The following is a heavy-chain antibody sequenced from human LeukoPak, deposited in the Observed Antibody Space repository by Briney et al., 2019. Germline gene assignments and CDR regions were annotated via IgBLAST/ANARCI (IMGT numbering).Heavy chain of an antibody. V-gene: IGHV1-18*01. Sequence: ASVKVSCKASGYTFTSYGISWVRQAPGQGLEWMGWISAYNGNTNYAQKLQGRVTMTTDTSTSTAYMELRSLRSDDTAVYYCARAAGCSSTSCYGYYYYYYMDVWGKGTTVTISS. D-gene: IGHD2-2*01. CDR3: ARAAGCSSTSCYGYYYYYYMDV. CDR1: GYTFTSYG. CDR2: ISAYNGNT. J-gene: IGHJ6*03.